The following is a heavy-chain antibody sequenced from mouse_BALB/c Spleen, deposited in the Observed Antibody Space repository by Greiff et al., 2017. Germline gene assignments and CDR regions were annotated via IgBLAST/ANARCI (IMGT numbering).Heavy chain of an antibody. V-gene: IGHV14-3*02. CDR2: IDPANGNT. J-gene: IGHJ2*01. D-gene: IGHD1-1*01. CDR3: AIEGVLRYYLDY. Sequence: EVQLQQSGAELVKPGASVKLSCTASGFNIKDTYMHWVKQRPEQGLEWIGRIDPANGNTKYDPKLQGKATITADTSSNTAYLQLSSLTSEDTAVYYCAIEGVLRYYLDYWGQGTTRTVAS. CDR1: GFNIKDTY.